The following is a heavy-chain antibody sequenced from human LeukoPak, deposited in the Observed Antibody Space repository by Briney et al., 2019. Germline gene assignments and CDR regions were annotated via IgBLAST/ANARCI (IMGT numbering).Heavy chain of an antibody. CDR2: IIPIFGTA. J-gene: IGHJ4*02. CDR1: GGTFSSYA. Sequence: SVKVSCKASGGTFSSYAISWVRQAPGQGLEWMGGIIPIFGTANYAQKFQGRVTIIADESTSTAYMELSSLRSEDTAVYYCATDYDYVWGSYRYSRYWGQGALVTVSS. V-gene: IGHV1-69*13. CDR3: ATDYDYVWGSYRYSRY. D-gene: IGHD3-16*02.